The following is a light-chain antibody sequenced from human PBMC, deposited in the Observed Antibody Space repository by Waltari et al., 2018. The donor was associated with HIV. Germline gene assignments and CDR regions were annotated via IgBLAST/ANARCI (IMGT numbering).Light chain of an antibody. Sequence: IQLTQSPSSLSAYLADNVTITCRPSHNISGFLNWYQQKPGKAPKLLVFATSSLQSGVPSRFKCSASGMDFSLTINSLHPEDFATYYCQQSFSGFSFGPGTSVD. CDR3: QQSFSGFS. CDR2: ATS. V-gene: IGKV1-39*01. J-gene: IGKJ3*01. CDR1: HNISGF.